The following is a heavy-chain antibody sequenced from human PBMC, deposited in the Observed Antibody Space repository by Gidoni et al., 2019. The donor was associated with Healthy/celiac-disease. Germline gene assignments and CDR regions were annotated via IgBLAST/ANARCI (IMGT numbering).Heavy chain of an antibody. V-gene: IGHV4-59*01. J-gene: IGHJ5*02. CDR3: ARDLGYCSSTSCYAFWFDP. CDR2: IYYSGST. Sequence: QVQLQESGPGLVKPSETLSLTCTVSGGSISSYYWSWIRQPPGKGLEWIGYIYYSGSTNYNPSLKSRVTISVDTSKNQFSLKLSSVTAADTAVYYCARDLGYCSSTSCYAFWFDPWGQGTLVTVSS. D-gene: IGHD2-2*01. CDR1: GGSISSYY.